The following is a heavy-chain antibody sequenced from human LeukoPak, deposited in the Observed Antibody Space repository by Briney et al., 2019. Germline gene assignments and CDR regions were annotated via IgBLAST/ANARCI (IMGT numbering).Heavy chain of an antibody. CDR2: IYSGGST. D-gene: IGHD1-20*01. CDR3: ARERSGITGTTSRRKYYFDY. CDR1: GFTVSSNY. Sequence: GGSLRLSCAASGFTVSSNYMSWVRQAPGKGLEWVSVIYSGGSTYYADSVKGRFTISRDNSKNTPYLQMNSLRAEDTAVYYCARERSGITGTTSRRKYYFDYWGQGTLVTVSS. V-gene: IGHV3-53*01. J-gene: IGHJ4*02.